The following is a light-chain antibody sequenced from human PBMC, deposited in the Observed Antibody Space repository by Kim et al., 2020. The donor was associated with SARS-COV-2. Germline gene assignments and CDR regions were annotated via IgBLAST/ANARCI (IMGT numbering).Light chain of an antibody. Sequence: GQSVTSSCSGISGVVGVHPYVSWYQQHPGKAPTLLIYEVKNRPSGVPDPFSGSKSGNTASLAVSRLQAEDEADYYCSSSAGSNNLVFGGGTQLTVL. CDR3: SSSAGSNNLV. CDR2: EVK. V-gene: IGLV2-8*01. CDR1: SGVVGVHPY. J-gene: IGLJ3*02.